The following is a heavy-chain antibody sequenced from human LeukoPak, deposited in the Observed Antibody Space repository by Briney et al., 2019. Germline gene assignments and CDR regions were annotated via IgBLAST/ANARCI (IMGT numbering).Heavy chain of an antibody. Sequence: SETLSLTCTVSGGSISSYYWSWIRQPPGKGLEWIGYIYTSGSTNYNPSLKSRVTISVATSKNQFSLKLSSVTAADTAVYYCASSYSGYDFGLDYWGEGTLVTVSS. D-gene: IGHD5-12*01. CDR3: ASSYSGYDFGLDY. CDR1: GGSISSYY. J-gene: IGHJ4*01. CDR2: IYTSGST. V-gene: IGHV4-4*09.